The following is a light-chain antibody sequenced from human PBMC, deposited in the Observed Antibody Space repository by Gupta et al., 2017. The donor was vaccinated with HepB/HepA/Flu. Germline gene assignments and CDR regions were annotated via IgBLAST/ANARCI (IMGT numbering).Light chain of an antibody. J-gene: IGKJ1*01. V-gene: IGKV1-5*03. CDR1: QNINIR. Sequence: DIQMTQSPSTLSASVGDRVTITCRASQNINIRLAWYQQKPGKAPKLLIYKASSVESGVPSRFSGSGSGTEFTLTISSLQPDDFATYYCQQFNDPKTFGQGTKVEIK. CDR2: KAS. CDR3: QQFNDPKT.